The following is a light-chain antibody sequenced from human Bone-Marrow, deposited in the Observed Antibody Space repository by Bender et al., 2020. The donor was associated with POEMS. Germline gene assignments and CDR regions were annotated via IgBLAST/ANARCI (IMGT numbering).Light chain of an antibody. CDR3: CSYAGSSRWV. CDR1: SSDVGSYRI. CDR2: EGN. V-gene: IGLV2-23*01. Sequence: QSALIQPPSVSGSPGQSVTMSCTGTSSDVGSYRIVSWYQQHPGQAPKLLIFEGNKRPSGVSHRFSGSRSVNTAALTISGLQAEDEADYYCCSYAGSSRWVFGGGTKLTVL. J-gene: IGLJ3*02.